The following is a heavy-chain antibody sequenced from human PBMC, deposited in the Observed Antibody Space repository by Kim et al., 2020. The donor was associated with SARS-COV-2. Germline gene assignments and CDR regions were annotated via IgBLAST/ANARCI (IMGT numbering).Heavy chain of an antibody. CDR2: INSGGSST. D-gene: IGHD2-2*01. CDR1: GFTFSSYA. Sequence: GGSLRLSCAASGFTFSSYAMNWVRQAPGKGLEWVSIINSGGSSTYYADSVKGRFTISRDNSKNTLYLQMNSLRAEDTAVYYCAKEGRSTTPGYWGQGTLVTVSS. V-gene: IGHV3-23*03. J-gene: IGHJ4*02. CDR3: AKEGRSTTPGY.